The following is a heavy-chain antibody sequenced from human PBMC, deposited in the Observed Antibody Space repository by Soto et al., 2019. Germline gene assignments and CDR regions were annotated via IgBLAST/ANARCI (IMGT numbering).Heavy chain of an antibody. CDR1: GFTFSNYA. V-gene: IGHV3-23*01. J-gene: IGHJ4*02. CDR3: AKVGSERYSGQHSDY. CDR2: ISSSSGST. D-gene: IGHD5-12*01. Sequence: EVQLLESGGGLVQPGGSLRLSGAAPGFTFSNYAMNGARQAPGKGLEWVSTISSSSGSTYYADSVNGRFTSSRDNSKNFLYLQMNSLRGDDTAVYYCAKVGSERYSGQHSDYWGQGTLVTISS.